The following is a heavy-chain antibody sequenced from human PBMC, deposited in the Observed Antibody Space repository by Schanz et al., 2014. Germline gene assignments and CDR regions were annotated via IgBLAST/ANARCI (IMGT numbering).Heavy chain of an antibody. CDR2: ISSSGSSI. J-gene: IGHJ5*02. CDR3: ACDYNYFETEAP. V-gene: IGHV3-21*06. CDR1: GFTFNNFN. Sequence: EVQLVESGGGLVKPGGSLRLSCAASGFTFNNFNMNWVRQAPGKGLEWVSSISSSGSSIYYADSVKGRFTISRDNANNSLFLRMNSLRAEDTAVYYCACDYNYFETEAPWGQGTLVTVSS. D-gene: IGHD3-16*01.